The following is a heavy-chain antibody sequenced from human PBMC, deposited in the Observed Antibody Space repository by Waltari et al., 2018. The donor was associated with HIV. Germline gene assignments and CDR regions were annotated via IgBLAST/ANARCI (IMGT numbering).Heavy chain of an antibody. CDR1: GYTFTSYG. J-gene: IGHJ4*02. CDR2: ISAYNGHK. V-gene: IGHV1-18*01. CDR3: ARMCTVSTHHRFDY. D-gene: IGHD4-17*01. Sequence: QVQLVQSAAEVKKPGASVKVSCKASGYTFTSYGISWVRQAPGQGLEWMGWISAYNGHKNDAQKRQGGVTMTTDTTTRTAYMELRSLSSADTDVYYCARMCTVSTHHRFDYWGQGTLGTVSS.